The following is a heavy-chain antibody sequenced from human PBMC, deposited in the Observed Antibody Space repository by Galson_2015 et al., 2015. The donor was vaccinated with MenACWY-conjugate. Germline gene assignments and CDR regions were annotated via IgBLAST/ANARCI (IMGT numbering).Heavy chain of an antibody. D-gene: IGHD3-16*01. CDR1: GGSISSGGYS. J-gene: IGHJ4*02. V-gene: IGHV4-30-2*01. CDR2: IYHSGST. Sequence: TLSLTCAVSGGSISSGGYSWSWIRQPPGKGLEWIGYIYHSGSTFYNPSLRSRVIISVDRSKNQFSLQLSSVTAADTAVYYCARGGSSAHPFDYWGQGTLVTVSS. CDR3: ARGGSSAHPFDY.